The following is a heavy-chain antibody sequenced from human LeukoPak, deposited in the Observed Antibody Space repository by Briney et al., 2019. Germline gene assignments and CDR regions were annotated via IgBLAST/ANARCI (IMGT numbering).Heavy chain of an antibody. CDR1: GFTFSSYW. J-gene: IGHJ4*02. CDR3: ARDLMLLRYFDY. Sequence: GGSLRLSCAASGFTFSSYWMGWVRQAPGKGLEWVANINQDGSEKYYVDSVKGRFTISRDNAKKSLYLEVNSLRAEDTALYYCARDLMLLRYFDYWGQGTLVTVSS. V-gene: IGHV3-7*03. CDR2: INQDGSEK. D-gene: IGHD1-26*01.